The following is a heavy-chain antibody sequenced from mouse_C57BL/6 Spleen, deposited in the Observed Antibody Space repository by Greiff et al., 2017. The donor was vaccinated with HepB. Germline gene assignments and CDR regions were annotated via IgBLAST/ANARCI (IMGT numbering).Heavy chain of an antibody. J-gene: IGHJ2*01. Sequence: EVQGVESGGGLVKPGGSLKLSCAASGFTFSSYAMSWVRQTPEKRLEWVATISDGGSYTYYPDNVKGRFTISRDNAKNNLYLQMSHLKSEDTAMYYCARDRGTGTGFYFDYWGQGTTLTVSS. D-gene: IGHD4-1*01. CDR3: ARDRGTGTGFYFDY. CDR2: ISDGGSYT. CDR1: GFTFSSYA. V-gene: IGHV5-4*01.